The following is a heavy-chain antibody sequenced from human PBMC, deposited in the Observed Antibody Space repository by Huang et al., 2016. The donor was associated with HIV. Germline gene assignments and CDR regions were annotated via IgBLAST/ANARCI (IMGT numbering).Heavy chain of an antibody. CDR2: MNAKSGNT. Sequence: QVQLVQSGAEVKKPGASVKVSCKASGYTFSNYDINWVRQAPGQGLEWMGWMNAKSGNTGYARKFQGRVTMTRSTSISTAYMELSRLRFEDTAVYYCATLPPVNYGRSGGRVRDYWGQGSLVTVSS. J-gene: IGHJ4*02. CDR1: GYTFSNYD. D-gene: IGHD2-15*01. V-gene: IGHV1-8*01. CDR3: ATLPPVNYGRSGGRVRDY.